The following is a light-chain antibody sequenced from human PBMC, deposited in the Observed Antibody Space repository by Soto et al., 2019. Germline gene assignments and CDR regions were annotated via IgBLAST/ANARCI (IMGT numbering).Light chain of an antibody. CDR3: MQALQTPPYT. CDR2: LGS. V-gene: IGKV2-28*01. CDR1: QSLLHSNGYNY. J-gene: IGKJ2*01. Sequence: DIVMTQSPLSLPVTPGEPASISCRSSQSLLHSNGYNYLDWYLQKPGQSPQLLIYLGSNRASGVPDRFSGSGSGTDFTLEISRVEPEDVGVYYCMQALQTPPYTFGQGTKLEIK.